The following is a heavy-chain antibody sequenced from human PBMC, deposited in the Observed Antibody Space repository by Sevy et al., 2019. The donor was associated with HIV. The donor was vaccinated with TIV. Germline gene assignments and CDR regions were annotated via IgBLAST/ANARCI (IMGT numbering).Heavy chain of an antibody. V-gene: IGHV4-38-2*01. J-gene: IGHJ4*02. CDR1: GYSISSGYY. D-gene: IGHD5-18*01. Sequence: SETLSLTCGVSGYSISSGYYWGWIRQPPEKGLEWIGSIYHSGSTYSNPSLKSRVTISVDTSKNQFSLKLSSVTAADTAVYYCARGGYTYGKGYFDYWGQRTLVTVSS. CDR3: ARGGYTYGKGYFDY. CDR2: IYHSGST.